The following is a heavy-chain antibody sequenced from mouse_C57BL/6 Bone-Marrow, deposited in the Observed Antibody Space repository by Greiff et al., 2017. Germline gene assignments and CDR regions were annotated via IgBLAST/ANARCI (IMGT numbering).Heavy chain of an antibody. Sequence: EVKVVESGGDLVKPGGSLKLSCAASGFTFSSYGMSWVRQTPDKRLEWVATISSGGSYTYYPDSVKGRFTISRDNAKNTLYLQMSSFKSEDTAMXNCAKHEYNGWYFAVSGTETTGTASS. CDR3: AKHEYNGWYFAV. D-gene: IGHD5-1*01. CDR2: ISSGGSYT. CDR1: GFTFSSYG. J-gene: IGHJ1*03. V-gene: IGHV5-6*01.